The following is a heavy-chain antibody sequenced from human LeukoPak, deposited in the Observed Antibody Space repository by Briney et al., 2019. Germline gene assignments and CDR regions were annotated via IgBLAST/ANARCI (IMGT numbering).Heavy chain of an antibody. Sequence: PSETLSLTCTVSGGSISSYHWSWIRQPAGKGLEWIGRIYTSGSTNYNPSLKSRVTMSVDTSKNQFSLKLSSVTAADTAVYYCARMTTVTTRGWFDPWGQGTLVTVSS. J-gene: IGHJ5*02. V-gene: IGHV4-4*07. CDR1: GGSISSYH. CDR3: ARMTTVTTRGWFDP. D-gene: IGHD4-17*01. CDR2: IYTSGST.